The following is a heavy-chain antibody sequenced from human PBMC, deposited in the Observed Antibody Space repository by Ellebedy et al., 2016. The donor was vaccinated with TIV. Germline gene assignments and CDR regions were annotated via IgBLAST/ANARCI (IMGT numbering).Heavy chain of an antibody. CDR3: ATREWQDPMDV. CDR1: GHSFTSYG. J-gene: IGHJ6*02. V-gene: IGHV1-3*04. Sequence: ASVKVSCXASGHSFTSYGIHWVRQAPGQRLEWMGWINTGNGNTKYSQKLQGRATITRDTSATTAYMELSGLMSEDTAVYYCATREWQDPMDVWGQGTTVTVSS. CDR2: INTGNGNT. D-gene: IGHD3-3*01.